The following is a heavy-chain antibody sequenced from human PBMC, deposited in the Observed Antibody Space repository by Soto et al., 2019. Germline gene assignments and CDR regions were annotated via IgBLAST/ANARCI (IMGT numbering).Heavy chain of an antibody. D-gene: IGHD2-2*01. Sequence: ASVKVSCKASGYPFTRYYMHWVRQAPGQGLEWMGIINPSGGSTTYAQKFQGRVTMTRDTSTSTVYMELSSLRSEDAAVYYCARDRGYCSGSRCDLSSHYYYYMDVWGKGTTVTVSS. CDR1: GYPFTRYY. V-gene: IGHV1-46*03. J-gene: IGHJ6*03. CDR3: ARDRGYCSGSRCDLSSHYYYYMDV. CDR2: INPSGGST.